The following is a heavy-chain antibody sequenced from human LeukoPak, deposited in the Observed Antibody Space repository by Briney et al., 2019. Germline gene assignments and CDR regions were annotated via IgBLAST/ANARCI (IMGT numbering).Heavy chain of an antibody. CDR2: IVVGSGNT. Sequence: GASVKVSCKASGFTFTSSAMQWVRQARGQRLEWIGWIVVGSGNTNYAQKFQERVTITRDMSTSAAYMELSSLRSEDTPVYYCAVRALTTVTTFFDYGGQGTLVTVSS. D-gene: IGHD4-17*01. CDR3: AVRALTTVTTFFDY. J-gene: IGHJ4*02. V-gene: IGHV1-58*02. CDR1: GFTFTSSA.